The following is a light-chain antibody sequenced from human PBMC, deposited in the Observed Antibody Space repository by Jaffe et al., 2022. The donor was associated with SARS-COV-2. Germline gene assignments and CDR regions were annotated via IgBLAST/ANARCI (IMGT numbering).Light chain of an antibody. CDR2: GDN. J-gene: IGLJ2*01. CDR1: ISNIGTAYD. CDR3: QSYDSSLRVV. V-gene: IGLV1-40*01. Sequence: QSVLTQPPSVSGAPGQRVTISCTGSISNIGTAYDVHWYQQVPGTPPKLLIYGDNNRPSGVPDRFAGSKSGTSASLAITGLQAEDEAHYYCQSYDSSLRVVFGGGTKLTVL.